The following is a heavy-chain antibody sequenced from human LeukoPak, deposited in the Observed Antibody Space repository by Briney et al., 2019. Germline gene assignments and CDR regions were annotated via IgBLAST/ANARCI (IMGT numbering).Heavy chain of an antibody. V-gene: IGHV1-69*13. CDR1: GYTFTSYG. D-gene: IGHD6-19*01. CDR3: ARAQAVAGLNWFDP. CDR2: IIPIFDSP. J-gene: IGHJ5*02. Sequence: SVKVSCKASGYTFTSYGISWVRQAPGEGLEWMGGIIPIFDSPNYAQKFQGRVTITADESTSTVYMEVSSLRSEDTAVYYCARAQAVAGLNWFDPWGQGTLVTVSS.